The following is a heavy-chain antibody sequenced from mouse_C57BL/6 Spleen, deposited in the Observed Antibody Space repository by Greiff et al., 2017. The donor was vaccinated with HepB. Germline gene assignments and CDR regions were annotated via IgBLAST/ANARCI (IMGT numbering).Heavy chain of an antibody. CDR3: ARVGSDYTWFAY. CDR1: GFTFSDYY. Sequence: EVQRVESEGGLVQPGSSMKLSCTASGFTFSDYYMAWVRQVPEKGLEWVANINYDGSSTYYLDSLKSRFIISRDNAKNILYLQMSSLKSEDTATYYCARVGSDYTWFAYWGQGTLVTVSA. J-gene: IGHJ3*01. CDR2: INYDGSST. V-gene: IGHV5-16*01. D-gene: IGHD2-4*01.